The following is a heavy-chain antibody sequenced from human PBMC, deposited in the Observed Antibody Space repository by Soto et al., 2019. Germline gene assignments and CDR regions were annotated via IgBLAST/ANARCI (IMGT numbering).Heavy chain of an antibody. J-gene: IGHJ3*01. Sequence: ASVKFSCKASVFTSSGISWVRHAPGQRLEWMGWISTHNGNTIYAQKFQGRVIMTMDTSTTTVYMELRSLRPDDTAVYLCAREGILGLFDAYDLWGEGTMVTVSS. CDR3: AREGILGLFDAYDL. CDR2: ISTHNGNT. CDR1: VFTSSG. D-gene: IGHD3-3*01. V-gene: IGHV1-18*04.